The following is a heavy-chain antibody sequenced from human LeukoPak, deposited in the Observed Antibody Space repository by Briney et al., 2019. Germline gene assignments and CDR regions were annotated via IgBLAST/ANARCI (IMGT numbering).Heavy chain of an antibody. V-gene: IGHV4-34*01. D-gene: IGHD6-19*01. J-gene: IGHJ5*02. CDR3: ARMGLAVAANWFDP. CDR1: GGSFSGYY. CDR2: INHSGST. Sequence: SETLSLTCAVYGGSFSGYYWSWIRQPPGKGLEWIGEINHSGSTNYNPSLKRRVPISVDTSKNQFSLKLSSVTAADTAVYYCARMGLAVAANWFDPWGQGTLVTVSS.